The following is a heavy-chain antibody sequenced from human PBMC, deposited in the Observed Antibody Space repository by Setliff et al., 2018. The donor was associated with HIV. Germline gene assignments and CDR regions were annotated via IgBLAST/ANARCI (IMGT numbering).Heavy chain of an antibody. Sequence: GGSLRLSCAASGLTFRTSWMSWVRQAPGKGLEWVANINEDGSVTYSLDSVRGRFTFSRDNAKNSMYLQMSSLRAEDTAVYYCARSSNLPYGSGNPLFDYWGQGTLVTVSS. CDR2: INEDGSVT. D-gene: IGHD3-10*01. CDR1: GLTFRTSW. CDR3: ARSSNLPYGSGNPLFDY. J-gene: IGHJ4*02. V-gene: IGHV3-7*01.